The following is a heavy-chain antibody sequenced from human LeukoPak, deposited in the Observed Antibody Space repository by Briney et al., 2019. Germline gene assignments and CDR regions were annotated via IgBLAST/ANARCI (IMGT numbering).Heavy chain of an antibody. CDR2: TYFRSKWYN. CDR1: GDSVSSTNAA. Sequence: SQTLSLTCAIPGDSVSSTNAAWNWLRQSPSRGLEWLGRTYFRSKWYNDYAPSVERRITVNPVTARNQVSLHLRFVTPEDTAIYYCAKGRGSGFFDLWGQGTVVTVSS. D-gene: IGHD3-10*01. CDR3: AKGRGSGFFDL. V-gene: IGHV6-1*01. J-gene: IGHJ3*01.